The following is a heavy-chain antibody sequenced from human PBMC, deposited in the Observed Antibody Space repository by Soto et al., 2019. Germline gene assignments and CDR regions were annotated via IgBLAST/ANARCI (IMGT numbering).Heavy chain of an antibody. CDR3: SKGINAVYCFDF. CDR1: GFTFSSYA. J-gene: IGHJ4*02. Sequence: DVQLLESGGGLVQPGGSLRLSCAASGFTFSSYAMSWVRQAPGKGLEWVSAISATGGSAFYADSVKGRFTISRDNSKNRVFLQIDSLVTEDTAVYYCSKGINAVYCFDFWGQGTLVTVSS. V-gene: IGHV3-23*01. CDR2: ISATGGSA. D-gene: IGHD2-15*01.